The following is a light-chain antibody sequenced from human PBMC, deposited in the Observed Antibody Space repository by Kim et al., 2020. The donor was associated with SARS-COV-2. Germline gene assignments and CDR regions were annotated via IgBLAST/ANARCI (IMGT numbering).Light chain of an antibody. CDR3: AAWDDSLSGRV. Sequence: GQKYTISVSGSSSNIVINYVYGYQQLPGTAPKLLIYRNNQRPSGVPDRFSGSKSGTSASLAISGLRSEDEADYYCAAWDDSLSGRVFGGGTKLTVL. CDR2: RNN. J-gene: IGLJ3*02. CDR1: SSNIVINY. V-gene: IGLV1-47*01.